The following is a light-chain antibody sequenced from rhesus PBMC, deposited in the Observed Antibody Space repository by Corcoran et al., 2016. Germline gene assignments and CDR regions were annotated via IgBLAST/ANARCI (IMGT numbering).Light chain of an antibody. CDR2: KAS. CDR1: QGISSW. Sequence: DIQMTQSPSSLSASVGDTVTITCRASQGISSWLAWYQQKPGQDPMLLISKASRLQSGVPSRYSGGGSGTDFTLTISSLQSEDFATYYCQQYIHRPRAFGQGTKVEIK. V-gene: IGKV1-22*01. CDR3: QQYIHRPRA. J-gene: IGKJ1*01.